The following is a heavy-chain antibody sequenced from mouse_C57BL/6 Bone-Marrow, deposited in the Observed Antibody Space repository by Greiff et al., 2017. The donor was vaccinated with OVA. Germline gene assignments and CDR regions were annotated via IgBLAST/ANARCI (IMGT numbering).Heavy chain of an antibody. V-gene: IGHV5-15*01. Sequence: EVKLMESGGGLVQLGGSLKLSCAASGFTFSDYGMAWVRQAPRKGPEWVAFISNLAYSIYYADTVTGRFTISRENAKNTLYLEMSSLRSEDTAMYYCARQGYWDGEYFDVWGTGTTVTVSS. D-gene: IGHD4-1*01. J-gene: IGHJ1*03. CDR2: ISNLAYSI. CDR3: ARQGYWDGEYFDV. CDR1: GFTFSDYG.